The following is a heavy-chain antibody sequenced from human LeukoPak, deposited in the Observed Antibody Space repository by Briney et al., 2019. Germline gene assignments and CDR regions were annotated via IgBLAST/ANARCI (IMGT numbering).Heavy chain of an antibody. Sequence: GGSLRLSCTASGFTFRSYGMNWIRQAPGKGLEWISSISAGGSYTKYADSVKGRFAVSRDNARNSLYLQMNSLRAEDMALYYCARSREYSSSARYFDYWGQGTLATVSS. V-gene: IGHV3-21*04. CDR2: ISAGGSYT. J-gene: IGHJ4*02. CDR1: GFTFRSYG. CDR3: ARSREYSSSARYFDY. D-gene: IGHD6-6*01.